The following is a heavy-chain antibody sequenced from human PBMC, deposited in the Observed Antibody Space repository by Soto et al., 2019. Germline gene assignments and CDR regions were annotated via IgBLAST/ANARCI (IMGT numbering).Heavy chain of an antibody. CDR2: ISASGGST. D-gene: IGHD3-10*01. CDR1: GFTFNNYA. Sequence: EVQLLESGGGLVQPGGSLRLSCVVSGFTFNNYAMNWVRQAPGKGLEWVSGISASGGSTYYADSVKGRFTISRDSSKHTLYLQMNSRRADDTAIYYCAIPFFYGSGSYYAVDYWGQGTLVTVS. CDR3: AIPFFYGSGSYYAVDY. J-gene: IGHJ4*02. V-gene: IGHV3-23*01.